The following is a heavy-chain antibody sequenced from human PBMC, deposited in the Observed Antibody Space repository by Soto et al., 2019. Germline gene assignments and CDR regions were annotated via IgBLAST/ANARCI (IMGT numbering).Heavy chain of an antibody. J-gene: IGHJ6*02. CDR2: INPSGGST. Sequence: QVQLVQSGTEVKEPGASVSLSCKASGYTFTTYYIHWVRQAPGQGLEWMGMINPSGGSTTYAQNSQGRVTMTRDTSTSTVYMDLKSLRSDDTAVYYCARATSAGNGRRVDVWGQGTTVTVSS. CDR1: GYTFTTYY. V-gene: IGHV1-46*01. CDR3: ARATSAGNGRRVDV. D-gene: IGHD6-13*01.